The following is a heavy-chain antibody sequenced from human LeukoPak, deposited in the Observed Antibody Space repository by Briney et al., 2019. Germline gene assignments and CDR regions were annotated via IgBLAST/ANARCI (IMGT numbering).Heavy chain of an antibody. CDR3: ARDSGTTGEVKFDP. CDR2: IYTSGST. D-gene: IGHD3-10*01. V-gene: IGHV4-4*07. J-gene: IGHJ5*02. CDR1: GGSISSYY. Sequence: PSETLSLTCTVSGGSISSYYWSWIRQPAGKGLEWIGRIYTSGSTDYNPSLKSRVTMSVDTSKNQFSLKLSSVTAADAAVYYCARDSGTTGEVKFDPWGQGTLVTVSS.